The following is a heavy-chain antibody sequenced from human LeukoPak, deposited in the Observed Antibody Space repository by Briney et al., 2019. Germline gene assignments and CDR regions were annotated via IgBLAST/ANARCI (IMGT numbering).Heavy chain of an antibody. CDR3: ARRWIAVAAFDY. J-gene: IGHJ4*02. V-gene: IGHV4-39*01. Sequence: PSETLSLTCTVSGGSISSSGYYWGWIRQPPGKGLGWIGSIHYSGSTFYNPSLKGRVTVSVDTSMNQFSVKLSSVTAADTAVYYCARRWIAVAAFDYWGQGTLVTVSS. CDR1: GGSISSSGYY. CDR2: IHYSGST. D-gene: IGHD6-19*01.